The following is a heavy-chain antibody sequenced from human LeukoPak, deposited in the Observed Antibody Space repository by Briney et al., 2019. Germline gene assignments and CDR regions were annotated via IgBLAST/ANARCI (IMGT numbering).Heavy chain of an antibody. Sequence: SETLSLTCTVSGGSISSSSFYWGWIRQPPGKGLEWIGSIYYTGNTYYNPSLKSRVTISVDTSKNQFSLKLSSVTAADTAVYYCAKRSTYSGSYSDPWGQGTLVTVSS. J-gene: IGHJ5*02. D-gene: IGHD1-26*01. CDR3: AKRSTYSGSYSDP. CDR2: IYYTGNT. CDR1: GGSISSSSFY. V-gene: IGHV4-39*07.